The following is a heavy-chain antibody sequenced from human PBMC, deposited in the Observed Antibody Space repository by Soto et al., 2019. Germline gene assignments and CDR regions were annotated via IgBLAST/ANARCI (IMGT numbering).Heavy chain of an antibody. CDR1: GGSISGSSYY. Sequence: SETLSLTCTVSGGSISGSSYYWGWIRQPPGKGLEWIGSIYYSGSTYYNPSLKSRVTISVDTSKNQFSLKLSSVTAADTAVYYCARXDGIVVVPAATLRRYGMGVRGQGTTVTVSS. CDR3: ARXDGIVVVPAATLRRYGMGV. D-gene: IGHD2-2*01. V-gene: IGHV4-39*01. CDR2: IYYSGST. J-gene: IGHJ6*02.